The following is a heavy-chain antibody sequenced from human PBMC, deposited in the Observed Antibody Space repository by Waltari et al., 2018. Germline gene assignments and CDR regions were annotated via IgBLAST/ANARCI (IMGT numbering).Heavy chain of an antibody. J-gene: IGHJ3*01. CDR2: ININGTST. Sequence: EVQLEESGVGIVPPGGSLRVACAASGFSCANYWRHWVRQAPGQGLGWVSRININGTSTIYADSVKGRFTISRDNAKNTLYLQMNSLRVEDTAIYFCTRGRLVPPAVGGDDVFEFWGQGTLVTVSS. CDR3: TRGRLVPPAVGGDDVFEF. CDR1: GFSCANYW. D-gene: IGHD2-2*01. V-gene: IGHV3-74*01.